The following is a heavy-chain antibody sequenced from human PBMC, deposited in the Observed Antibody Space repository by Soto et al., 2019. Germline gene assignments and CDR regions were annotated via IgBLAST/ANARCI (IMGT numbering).Heavy chain of an antibody. Sequence: EVQLVESGGGLVQPGGSLRLSCEVSGFIFSSYWMHWVRQVPGKGLVWVSRTNEDGSITNYADSVRGRFTISRDNAKNNLYREMNSRRGEDRAVYYCTRDMGGRGGYWGQGTLVTVSS. J-gene: IGHJ4*02. D-gene: IGHD3-16*01. V-gene: IGHV3-74*01. CDR1: GFIFSSYW. CDR3: TRDMGGRGGY. CDR2: TNEDGSIT.